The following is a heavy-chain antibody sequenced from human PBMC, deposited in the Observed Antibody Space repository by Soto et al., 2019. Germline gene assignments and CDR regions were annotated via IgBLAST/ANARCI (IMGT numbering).Heavy chain of an antibody. CDR2: ISYDGSNK. Sequence: QVQLVESGGGVVQPGRSLRLSCAASGFTFSSYAMHWVRQAPGKGLEWVAVISYDGSNKYYADSVKGRFTISRDNSKNTLYLQMNSLRAEDTAVYYCARDAGGNYAFDIWGQETMVTVSS. J-gene: IGHJ3*02. CDR1: GFTFSSYA. CDR3: ARDAGGNYAFDI. V-gene: IGHV3-30-3*01. D-gene: IGHD4-4*01.